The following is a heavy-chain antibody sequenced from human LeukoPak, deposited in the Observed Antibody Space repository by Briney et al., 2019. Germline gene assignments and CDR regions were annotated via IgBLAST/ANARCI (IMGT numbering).Heavy chain of an antibody. D-gene: IGHD3-22*01. J-gene: IGHJ4*02. V-gene: IGHV4-31*03. Sequence: SETLSLTCTVYGGSISSGGYYWSWIRQHPGKGLEWIGYIYYSGSTYYNPSLKSRVTISVDTSKNQFSLKLSSVTAADTAVYYCARGDSRRHYFDYWGQGTLVTVSS. CDR1: GGSISSGGYY. CDR3: ARGDSRRHYFDY. CDR2: IYYSGST.